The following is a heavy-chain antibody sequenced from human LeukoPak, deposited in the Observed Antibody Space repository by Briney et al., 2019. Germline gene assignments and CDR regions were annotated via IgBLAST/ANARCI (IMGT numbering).Heavy chain of an antibody. V-gene: IGHV4-4*02. Sequence: GSLRLSCAGSGFTFSDAWMSWVRQAPGKGLEWIGEIYHSGSTNYNPSLKSRVTISVDKSKNQFSLKLSSVTAADTAVYYCARVADDYGVLGAFDIWGQGTMVTVSS. CDR1: GFTFSDAW. J-gene: IGHJ3*02. CDR3: ARVADDYGVLGAFDI. CDR2: IYHSGST. D-gene: IGHD4-17*01.